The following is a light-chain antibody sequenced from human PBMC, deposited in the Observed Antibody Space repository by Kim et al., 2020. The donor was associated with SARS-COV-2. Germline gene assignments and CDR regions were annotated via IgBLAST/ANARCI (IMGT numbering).Light chain of an antibody. CDR3: QQYGNSRT. CDR1: QSLSNNY. CDR2: GAS. V-gene: IGKV3-20*01. J-gene: IGKJ1*01. Sequence: PGERATLSCRASQSLSNNYIAWYQKKPGQAPRVLIFGASSRATGVPDRFSGGGSGTDFTLTISRLEPEDFAVYYCQQYGNSRTFGQGTKVDIK.